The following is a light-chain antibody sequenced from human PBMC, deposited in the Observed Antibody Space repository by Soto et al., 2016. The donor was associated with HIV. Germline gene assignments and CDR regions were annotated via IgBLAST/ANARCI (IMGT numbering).Light chain of an antibody. CDR3: QVWDSSSDHLYV. Sequence: SYVLTQTPSVSVAPGKTATITCGGNNIGSKTIQWYQHKSGQAPLLVIYDDPERPSGIPVRFSGSNSGNTATLTISRVEAGDEADYYCQVWDSSSDHLYVFGTGTKVTVL. J-gene: IGLJ1*01. CDR1: NIGSKT. CDR2: DDP. V-gene: IGLV3-21*04.